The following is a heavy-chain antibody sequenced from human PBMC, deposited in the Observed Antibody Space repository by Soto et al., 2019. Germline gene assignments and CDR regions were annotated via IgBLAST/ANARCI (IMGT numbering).Heavy chain of an antibody. D-gene: IGHD2-2*01. CDR1: GESISSGGYY. V-gene: IGHV4-31*03. CDR2: IYDSESA. Sequence: SETLSLTCNVSGESISSGGYYWSWIRHHPRKGLEWIGYIYDSESAYYNPSLKSRVTISMDTSKNHFALRLSSVTAADTAVYYCVIEAWVRRDYALAICGQGTMVT. J-gene: IGHJ3*02. CDR3: VIEAWVRRDYALAI.